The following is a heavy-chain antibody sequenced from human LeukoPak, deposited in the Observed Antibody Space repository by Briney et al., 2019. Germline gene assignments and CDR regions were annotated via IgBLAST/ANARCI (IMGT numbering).Heavy chain of an antibody. V-gene: IGHV3-7*01. J-gene: IGHJ4*02. CDR2: IKQDGSEK. Sequence: GGSLRLSCAASGFTFSSYWMSWVRQAPGKGLEWVADIKQDGSEKYYVDSVKGRFTISRDNAKNSLYLQMNSLRAEDTAVYYCARARTPGPFDYWGQGTLVTVSS. D-gene: IGHD4-23*01. CDR1: GFTFSSYW. CDR3: ARARTPGPFDY.